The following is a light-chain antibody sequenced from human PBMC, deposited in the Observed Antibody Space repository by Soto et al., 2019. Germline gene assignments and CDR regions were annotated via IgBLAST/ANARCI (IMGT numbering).Light chain of an antibody. V-gene: IGLV1-40*01. CDR3: QSYDSSLSGVV. Sequence: QSVLTQPPSVSGAPGQRVTISCTGSRSNIGAGYDVQWYQQLPGTDPKLVIYGNSNRPSGVPDRFSGSKSGTSASLAITGLQAEDEADYYCQSYDSSLSGVVFGGGTKLTVL. J-gene: IGLJ2*01. CDR2: GNS. CDR1: RSNIGAGYD.